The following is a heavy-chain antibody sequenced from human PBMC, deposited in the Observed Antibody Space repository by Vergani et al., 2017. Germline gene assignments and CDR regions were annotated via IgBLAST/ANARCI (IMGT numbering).Heavy chain of an antibody. D-gene: IGHD2-2*01. CDR2: INPNSGGT. V-gene: IGHV1-2*02. CDR1: GYTFTGYY. CDR3: ARVPAAMLNYYYYGMDV. J-gene: IGHJ6*02. Sequence: QVQLVQSGAEVKKPGASVKVSCKASGYTFTGYYMHWVRQAPGQGLEWMGWINPNSGGTNYAQKFQGRVTMTRDTSISTAYMELGRLRSDDTAVYYCARVPAAMLNYYYYGMDVWGQGTTVTVSS.